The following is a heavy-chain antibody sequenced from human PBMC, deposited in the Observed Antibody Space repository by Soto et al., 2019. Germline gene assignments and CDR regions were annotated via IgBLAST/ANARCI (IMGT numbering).Heavy chain of an antibody. CDR2: IYYSGST. J-gene: IGHJ4*02. CDR1: GGSISSGGYY. Sequence: QVQLQESGPGLVKPSQTLSLTCTVSGGSISSGGYYWSWIRQHPGKGLEWIGYIYYSGSTYYNPSLKGRVTISVDTSKNQFSLKLSSVTAADTAVYYCARGNSHPRRSGSYFGPKGLYYFDYWGQGTLVTVSS. V-gene: IGHV4-31*03. CDR3: ARGNSHPRRSGSYFGPKGLYYFDY. D-gene: IGHD1-26*01.